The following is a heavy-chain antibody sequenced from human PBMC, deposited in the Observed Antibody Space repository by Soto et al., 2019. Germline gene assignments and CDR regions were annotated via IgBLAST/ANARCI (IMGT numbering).Heavy chain of an antibody. J-gene: IGHJ4*02. V-gene: IGHV5-51*01. CDR1: GYSFTSYW. D-gene: IGHD2-2*01. CDR3: ARGLGGCSSTSCQHLFDY. Sequence: GESLKISCKGSGYSFTSYWIGWVRQMPGKGLEWMGIIYPGDSDTRYSPSFQGQVTISADKSISTAYLQWSSLKASDTAMYYCARGLGGCSSTSCQHLFDYWGQGTLVTVSS. CDR2: IYPGDSDT.